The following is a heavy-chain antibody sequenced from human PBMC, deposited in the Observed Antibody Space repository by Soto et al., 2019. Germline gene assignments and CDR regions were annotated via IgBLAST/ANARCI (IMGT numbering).Heavy chain of an antibody. CDR1: GGSISSSNW. CDR2: IYHSGST. V-gene: IGHV4-4*02. D-gene: IGHD6-19*01. Sequence: SETLSLTCAVSGGSISSSNWWSWVRQPPGKGLEWIGEIYHSGSTNYNPSLKSRVTISVDKSKNQFSLKLSSVTAADTAVYYCARDRFVAGKGDYYYGMDVWGQGTTVTVSS. J-gene: IGHJ6*02. CDR3: ARDRFVAGKGDYYYGMDV.